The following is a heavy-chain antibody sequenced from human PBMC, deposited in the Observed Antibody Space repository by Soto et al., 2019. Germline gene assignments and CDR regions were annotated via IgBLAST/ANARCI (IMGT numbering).Heavy chain of an antibody. CDR2: ISGSGGST. Sequence: EAQLLESGGDLVQPGGSLSLSCAASGFTFRSYAMSWVRHAPGKGLEWGSAISGSGGSTYYADSVKGRFTISRDNSKNTVFLQMNSLRADDTAVYYCSGLRRWVGATSDRAFDIWGQGTMVTVSS. V-gene: IGHV3-23*01. D-gene: IGHD1-26*01. CDR3: SGLRRWVGATSDRAFDI. J-gene: IGHJ3*02. CDR1: GFTFRSYA.